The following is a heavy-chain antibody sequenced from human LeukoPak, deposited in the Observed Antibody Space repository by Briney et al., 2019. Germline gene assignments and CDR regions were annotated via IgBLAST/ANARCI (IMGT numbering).Heavy chain of an antibody. Sequence: GGSLRLSCAASGFTFSSYWMSWVRQAPGKGLEWVANIKQDGSEKYYVDSVKGRFTISRDNAKSSLYLQMNSLRAEDTAVYYCARGYCSGGSCPSDYWGQGTLVTVSS. J-gene: IGHJ4*02. CDR1: GFTFSSYW. CDR2: IKQDGSEK. D-gene: IGHD2-15*01. CDR3: ARGYCSGGSCPSDY. V-gene: IGHV3-7*01.